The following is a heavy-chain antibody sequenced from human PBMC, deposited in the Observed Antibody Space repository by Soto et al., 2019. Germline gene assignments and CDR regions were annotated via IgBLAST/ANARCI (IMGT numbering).Heavy chain of an antibody. Sequence: GWSLRLSCAASGFTFSSYWMSWVRQAPGKGLEWVANIKEDESEIYYVDSVKGRFTISRDNAKNSLYLQMNSLRAEDTAVYYCARGFLSLVSYDYYGMDVWGQGTTVTVSS. J-gene: IGHJ6*02. CDR2: IKEDESEI. CDR1: GFTFSSYW. CDR3: ARGFLSLVSYDYYGMDV. D-gene: IGHD2-8*01. V-gene: IGHV3-7*01.